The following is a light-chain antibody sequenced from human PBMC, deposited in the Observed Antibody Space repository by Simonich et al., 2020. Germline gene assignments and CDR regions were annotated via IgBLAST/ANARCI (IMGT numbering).Light chain of an antibody. CDR2: DVN. J-gene: IGLJ3*02. V-gene: IGLV2-14*01. Sequence: QSALTQPASLSGSPGQSITISCTGTSSDVGGYNYVSWYQQNPGKAPKLLIYDVNKPPSGVSNRCSASKSVNTASLTISGLQAEDEADYYCSSYTSSSTWVFGGGTKLTVL. CDR3: SSYTSSSTWV. CDR1: SSDVGGYNY.